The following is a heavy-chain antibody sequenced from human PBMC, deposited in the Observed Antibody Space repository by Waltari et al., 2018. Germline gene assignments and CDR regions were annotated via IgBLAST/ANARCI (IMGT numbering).Heavy chain of an antibody. D-gene: IGHD2-15*01. CDR1: GSTLPGYS. V-gene: IGHV1-24*01. CDR2: FDPADGKT. CDR3: HLTGRNIVIAAAASPAYYSYMGV. J-gene: IGHJ6*03. Sequence: QVQVVQPGAEGKKPGASVRASCTIAGSTLPGYSIDRVRGVARKGLEWMGRFDPADGKTIFAQKFQGRVTMTDDTSIDTAYMELSSLRSEDTAVYYCHLTGRNIVIAAAASPAYYSYMGVWGRGTAVTVSS.